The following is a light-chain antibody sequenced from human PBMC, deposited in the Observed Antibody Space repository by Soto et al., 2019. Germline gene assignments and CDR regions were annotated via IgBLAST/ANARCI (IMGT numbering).Light chain of an antibody. V-gene: IGLV2-14*01. Sequence: QPASVSGSPGQSITISCTGTSSDVGGYNYVSWYQQHPGKAPKLMIYEVSNRPSGVSNRFSGSKSGNTASLTISGLQAEDEADYYCSSYTSSITLVFGGGTQLTVL. CDR2: EVS. J-gene: IGLJ2*01. CDR3: SSYTSSITLV. CDR1: SSDVGGYNY.